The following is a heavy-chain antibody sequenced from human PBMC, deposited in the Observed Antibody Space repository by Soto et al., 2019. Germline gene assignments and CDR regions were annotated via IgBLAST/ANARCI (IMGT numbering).Heavy chain of an antibody. Sequence: LRLSCAASGFTFSSYAMSWVRQAPGKGLEWVSAISGSGGSTYYADSVKGRFTISRENAKNTLYLQMNSLRAEDTAVYYCARGGYYYGSGSQNYYYYYMDVWGKGTTVTVS. CDR1: GFTFSSYA. J-gene: IGHJ6*03. CDR3: ARGGYYYGSGSQNYYYYYMDV. V-gene: IGHV3-23*01. D-gene: IGHD3-10*01. CDR2: ISGSGGST.